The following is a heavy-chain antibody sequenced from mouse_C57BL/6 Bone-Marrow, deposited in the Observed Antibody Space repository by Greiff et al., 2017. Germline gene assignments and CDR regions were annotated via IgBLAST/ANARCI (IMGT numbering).Heavy chain of an antibody. J-gene: IGHJ3*01. V-gene: IGHV1-64*01. CDR2: IHPNSGST. CDR3: ARDYGTFFAY. D-gene: IGHD1-1*01. Sequence: VQLQQPGAELLKPGASVKLSCKASGYTFTSYWMHWVKQRPGQGLEWIGMIHPNSGSTNYNEKFKSKATLTVDKSSSTAYMQLSSQTSEDSAVYYCARDYGTFFAYWGQGTLVTVSA. CDR1: GYTFTSYW.